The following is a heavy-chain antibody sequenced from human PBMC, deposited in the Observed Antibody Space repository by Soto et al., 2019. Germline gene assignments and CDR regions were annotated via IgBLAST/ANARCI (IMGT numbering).Heavy chain of an antibody. V-gene: IGHV4-39*01. D-gene: IGHD6-13*01. CDR1: GGSITRRSSY. CDR3: ARHHVRGRTIAGAAEF. CDR2: FYDGNT. Sequence: SETLSLTCIVSGGSITRRSSYWAWIRQPPGKGLEWVGTFYDGNTYHNPSLRSRITISVDTSKNQLFLNLSSVTAADTAMYYCARHHVRGRTIAGAAEFWGQGTLVTVSS. J-gene: IGHJ4*02.